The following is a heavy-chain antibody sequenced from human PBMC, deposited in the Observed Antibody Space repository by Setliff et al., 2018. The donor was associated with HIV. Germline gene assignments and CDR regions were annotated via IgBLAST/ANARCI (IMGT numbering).Heavy chain of an antibody. CDR3: TTAGSGWYLGY. J-gene: IGHJ4*02. V-gene: IGHV3-49*04. CDR1: GFTFSSYA. Sequence: PGGSLRLSCAASGFTFSSYAMHWVRQAPGKGLEWVGFIRTNARGGATEYAASGKGRFTISRDDSKSIAYLQMNSLKSEDTAVYYCTTAGSGWYLGYWGQGTLGTVSS. D-gene: IGHD6-19*01. CDR2: IRTNARGGAT.